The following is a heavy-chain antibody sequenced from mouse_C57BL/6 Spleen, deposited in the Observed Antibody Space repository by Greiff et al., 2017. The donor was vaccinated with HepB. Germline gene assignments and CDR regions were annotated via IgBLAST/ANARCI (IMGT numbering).Heavy chain of an antibody. J-gene: IGHJ3*01. CDR1: GYTFTDYN. D-gene: IGHD1-1*01. Sequence: EVQLQQSGPELVKPGASVKMSCKASGYTFTDYNMHWVKQSHGKSLEWIGYINPNNGGTSYNQKFKGKATLTLNKSSSTAYMELRSLTSEDSAVYYCARCCSSYGWFAYWGQGTLVTVSA. V-gene: IGHV1-22*01. CDR3: ARCCSSYGWFAY. CDR2: INPNNGGT.